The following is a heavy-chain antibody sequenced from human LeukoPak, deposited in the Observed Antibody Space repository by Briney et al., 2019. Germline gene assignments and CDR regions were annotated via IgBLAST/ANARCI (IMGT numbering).Heavy chain of an antibody. CDR3: ARDAVPEGDYPNWLDP. D-gene: IGHD4-17*01. Sequence: GASVKVSCKASGYTFTGYYMHWVRQAPGQGLEWMGWINPNSGGTNYAQKFQGRVTMTRDTSISTAYMELSRLRSDDTAVYYCARDAVPEGDYPNWLDPWGQGTLVTVSS. CDR2: INPNSGGT. V-gene: IGHV1-2*02. CDR1: GYTFTGYY. J-gene: IGHJ5*02.